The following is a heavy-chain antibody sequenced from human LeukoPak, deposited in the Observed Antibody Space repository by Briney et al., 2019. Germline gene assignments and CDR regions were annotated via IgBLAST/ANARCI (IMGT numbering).Heavy chain of an antibody. V-gene: IGHV4-59*01. CDR3: ASLRQRITIFGVVITQDYYYGMDV. CDR1: GGSINYYY. Sequence: SETLSLTCTVSGGSINYYYWMWIRQPPGKGLEWIGYIYYSGGTHYNPSLKSRVTMLVDTSKNQFSLKLTAVTAADTAVYYCASLRQRITIFGVVITQDYYYGMDVWGQGTTVTVSS. D-gene: IGHD3-3*01. CDR2: IYYSGGT. J-gene: IGHJ6*02.